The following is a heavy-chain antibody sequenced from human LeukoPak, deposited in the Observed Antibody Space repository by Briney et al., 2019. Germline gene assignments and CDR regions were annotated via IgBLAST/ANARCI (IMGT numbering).Heavy chain of an antibody. V-gene: IGHV1-2*02. CDR1: GYTFTGYY. CDR2: INPNSGGT. D-gene: IGHD5-12*01. Sequence: ASVKVSCKASGYTFTGYYMPWVRQAPGQGLEWMGWINPNSGGTNYAQKFQGRVTMTRDTSISTAYMELSRLRSDDTAVYYCARAPRSRRGYSGYDYGDTYDYWGQGTLVTVSS. CDR3: ARAPRSRRGYSGYDYGDTYDY. J-gene: IGHJ4*02.